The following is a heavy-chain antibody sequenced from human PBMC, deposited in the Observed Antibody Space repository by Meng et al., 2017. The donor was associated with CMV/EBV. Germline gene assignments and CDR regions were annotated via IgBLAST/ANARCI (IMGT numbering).Heavy chain of an antibody. V-gene: IGHV4-34*01. CDR3: ASITRRYSSGWYVGSNGVQNDY. Sequence: SETLSLTCAVYGGSFSGYYRSWIRQPPGKGLEWIGEINHSGSTNYNPSLKSRVTISVDTSKNQFSLKLSSVTAADTAVYYCASITRRYSSGWYVGSNGVQNDYWGQGTLVTVSS. J-gene: IGHJ4*02. CDR2: INHSGST. CDR1: GGSFSGYY. D-gene: IGHD6-19*01.